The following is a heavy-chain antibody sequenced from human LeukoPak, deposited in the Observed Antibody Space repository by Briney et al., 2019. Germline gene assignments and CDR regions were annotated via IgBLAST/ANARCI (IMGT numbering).Heavy chain of an antibody. CDR2: IYSGGST. D-gene: IGHD5-24*01. V-gene: IGHV3-66*01. CDR1: GFTVSSNY. J-gene: IGHJ4*02. CDR3: ARGRGRDGYPGAFYFDY. Sequence: GGSLRLSCAASGFTVSSNYMGWVRQAPGKGLEWVSVIYSGGSTYYADSVKGRFTISRDNSKNTLYLQMNSLRAEDTAVYYRARGRGRDGYPGAFYFDYWGQGTLVTVSS.